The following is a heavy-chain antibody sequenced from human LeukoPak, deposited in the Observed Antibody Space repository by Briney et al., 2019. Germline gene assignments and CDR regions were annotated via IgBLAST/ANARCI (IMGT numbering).Heavy chain of an antibody. V-gene: IGHV4-4*02. CDR2: ISNGGST. CDR1: GDSVRRITG. Sequence: SGTLSLTCDVSGDSVRRITGWTWVRQAPAKGLEWIGQISNGGSTNYNPSLESRLTISLGTSRNQFSLRLTSVTAADTATYYCVRGGGALLFSSWGQGILVTVSS. CDR3: VRGGGALLFSS. D-gene: IGHD1-26*01. J-gene: IGHJ4*02.